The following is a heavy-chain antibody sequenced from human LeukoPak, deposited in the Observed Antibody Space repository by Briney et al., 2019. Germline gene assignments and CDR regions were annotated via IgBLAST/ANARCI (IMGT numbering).Heavy chain of an antibody. V-gene: IGHV4-38-2*01. CDR2: IDDSGST. CDR3: AKCGPYDILTTSYTSDY. D-gene: IGHD3-9*01. Sequence: PSETLSLTCHVSRYSISSGLNWGWIRPSPGKGLEWIGTIDDSGSTYYNPSLKRRVTISVDTSKNQFSLKVNSVSAADTAVYYGAKCGPYDILTTSYTSDYWGQGTLVTVSS. J-gene: IGHJ4*02. CDR1: RYSISSGLN.